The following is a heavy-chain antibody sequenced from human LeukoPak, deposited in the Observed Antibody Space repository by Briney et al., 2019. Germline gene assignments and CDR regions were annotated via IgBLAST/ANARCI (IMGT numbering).Heavy chain of an antibody. CDR3: ARDADYGGNLDY. Sequence: QAGRSLRLSCAASGFTFSSYAMHWVRQAPGKGLEWVAVISYDGSNKYYADSVKGRFTISRDNSKNTLYLQMNSLRAEDTAVYYCARDADYGGNLDYWGQGTLVTVSS. V-gene: IGHV3-30-3*01. D-gene: IGHD4-23*01. CDR2: ISYDGSNK. CDR1: GFTFSSYA. J-gene: IGHJ4*02.